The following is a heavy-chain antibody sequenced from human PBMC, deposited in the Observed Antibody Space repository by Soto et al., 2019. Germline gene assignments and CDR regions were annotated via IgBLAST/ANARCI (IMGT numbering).Heavy chain of an antibody. J-gene: IGHJ3*02. CDR2: IHSDGSST. CDR1: GFTFSYYW. Sequence: EVQLVESGGGLVQPGESLRLSCADSGFTFSYYWMHWVRQAPGKGLVWVSRIHSDGSSTTYADSVKGRFTISRDNARNTVYLQMNSLRVEDTAVYYCARGDRGAFDILGQGKVVTVSS. CDR3: ARGDRGAFDI. V-gene: IGHV3-74*01. D-gene: IGHD1-26*01.